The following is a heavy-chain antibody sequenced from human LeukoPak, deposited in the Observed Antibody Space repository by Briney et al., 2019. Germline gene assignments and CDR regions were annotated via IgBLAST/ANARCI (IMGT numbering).Heavy chain of an antibody. CDR1: GFTFDDYA. Sequence: GGSLRLSCAASGFTFDDYAMHWVRQAPGQGLGRVSGISWNSGSTGYADSVKGRFTVSRDNSKNSLSLQMTSLRADDTAVYFCAKEDCLTTSCTDRNAVDIWGQGTMVTVSS. J-gene: IGHJ3*02. CDR2: ISWNSGST. D-gene: IGHD3-3*01. CDR3: AKEDCLTTSCTDRNAVDI. V-gene: IGHV3-9*01.